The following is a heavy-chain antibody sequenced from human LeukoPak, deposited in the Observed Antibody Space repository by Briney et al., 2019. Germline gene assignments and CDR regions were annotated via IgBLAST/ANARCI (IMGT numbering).Heavy chain of an antibody. Sequence: GGSLRLSCAASGFTFSSYTMQWVRQAPGKGLEWVSSISSSSIYIYYADSVKGRFTISRDNSKNTLYLQMNSLRAEDTAVYYCAKSPYYYDSSGTDYWGQGTLVTVSS. D-gene: IGHD3-22*01. CDR2: ISSSSIYI. V-gene: IGHV3-21*04. CDR1: GFTFSSYT. CDR3: AKSPYYYDSSGTDY. J-gene: IGHJ4*02.